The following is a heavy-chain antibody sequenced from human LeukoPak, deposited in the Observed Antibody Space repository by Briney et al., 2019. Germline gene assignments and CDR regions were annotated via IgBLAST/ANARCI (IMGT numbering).Heavy chain of an antibody. V-gene: IGHV3-9*01. CDR2: ISWNSGSI. Sequence: GGSLRLSCAASGFTFDDYAMHWVRQAPGKGLEWVSGISWNSGSIGYADSVKGRFTISRDNAKNSLYLQMNSLRAEDTALYYCAKVGRCSSTSCHPYFDYWGQGTLVTVSS. J-gene: IGHJ4*02. D-gene: IGHD2-2*01. CDR1: GFTFDDYA. CDR3: AKVGRCSSTSCHPYFDY.